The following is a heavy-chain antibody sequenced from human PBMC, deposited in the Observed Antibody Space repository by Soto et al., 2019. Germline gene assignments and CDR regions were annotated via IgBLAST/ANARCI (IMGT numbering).Heavy chain of an antibody. CDR3: ARGSPVVPAAHSSYYYYGMDV. V-gene: IGHV1-69*12. J-gene: IGHJ6*02. D-gene: IGHD2-2*01. Sequence: QVQLVQSGAEVKKPGSSVKVSCKASGGTFSSYAISWVRQAPGQGLEWMGGIIPIFGTANYAQKFQGRVTITADQSTRTAYMELSSLRSEDTAVYYCARGSPVVPAAHSSYYYYGMDVWGQGTTVTVSS. CDR2: IIPIFGTA. CDR1: GGTFSSYA.